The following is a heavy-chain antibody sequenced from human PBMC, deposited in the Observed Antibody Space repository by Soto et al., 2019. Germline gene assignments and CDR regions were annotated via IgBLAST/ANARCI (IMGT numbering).Heavy chain of an antibody. CDR1: GGTFSSYT. D-gene: IGHD6-19*01. Sequence: QVQLVQSGAEVKKPGSSVKVSCKASGGTFSSYTISWVRQAPGQGLEWMGRIIPILGIANYAQKFQGRVTITADKSTSTAYMELSSLRSADTAVYYCARAYSSGWGAFDIWGQGTMVTVSS. V-gene: IGHV1-69*02. CDR2: IIPILGIA. CDR3: ARAYSSGWGAFDI. J-gene: IGHJ3*02.